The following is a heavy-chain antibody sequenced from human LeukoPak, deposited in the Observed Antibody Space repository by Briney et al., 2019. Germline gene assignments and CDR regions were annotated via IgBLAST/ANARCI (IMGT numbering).Heavy chain of an antibody. CDR1: GYTFTSYY. CDR3: ARIAVAGTSDDY. Sequence: ASVKVSCKASGYTFTSYYMHWVRQAPGQGLEWMGVINPSGGSTSYAQKFQGRVTMTRDTSTSTVYMELSSLRSEDTAVYYCARIAVAGTSDDYWGQGTLVTVSS. CDR2: INPSGGST. D-gene: IGHD6-19*01. J-gene: IGHJ4*02. V-gene: IGHV1-46*03.